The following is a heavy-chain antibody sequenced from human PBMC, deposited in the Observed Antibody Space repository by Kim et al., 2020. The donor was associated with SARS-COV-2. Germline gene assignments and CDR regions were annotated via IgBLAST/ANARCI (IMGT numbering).Heavy chain of an antibody. CDR2: ISGSGGYT. V-gene: IGHV3-23*01. J-gene: IGHJ4*02. D-gene: IGHD3-16*01. CDR1: GFTFSSYA. Sequence: GGSLRLSCAASGFTFSSYAMSWVRQAPGKGLEWVSAISGSGGYTYYADSVKGRFTISRDNSKNTLYLQMNSLRAEDTAVYYCAKDQTNDYIWGSYDWGQGTLVTVSS. CDR3: AKDQTNDYIWGSYD.